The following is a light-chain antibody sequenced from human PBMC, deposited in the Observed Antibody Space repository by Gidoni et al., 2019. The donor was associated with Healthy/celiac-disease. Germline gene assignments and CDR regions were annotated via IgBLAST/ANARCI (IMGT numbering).Light chain of an antibody. J-gene: IGLJ2*01. CDR2: QDS. CDR1: KLGDKY. V-gene: IGLV3-1*01. Sequence: SYELTQPPSLSVSPGQTASIPCSGDKLGDKYACWYQQKPGQSPVLVIYQDSKRPSGIPERFSGSNSGNTATLTISGTQAMDEADYYCQAWDSSTASVVFGGGTKLTVL. CDR3: QAWDSSTASVV.